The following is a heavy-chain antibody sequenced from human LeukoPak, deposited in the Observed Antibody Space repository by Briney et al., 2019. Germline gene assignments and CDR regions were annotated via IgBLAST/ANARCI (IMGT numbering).Heavy chain of an antibody. CDR2: IYYSGST. J-gene: IGHJ5*02. Sequence: SETLSLTCSVSYDSITPYYWSWIRQHPGKGLEWIGYIYYSGSTYYNPSLKSRVTISVDTSKNQFSLKLSSVTAADTAVYYCARGAGRWFDPWGQGTLVTVSS. CDR3: ARGAGRWFDP. V-gene: IGHV4-31*03. CDR1: YDSITPYY.